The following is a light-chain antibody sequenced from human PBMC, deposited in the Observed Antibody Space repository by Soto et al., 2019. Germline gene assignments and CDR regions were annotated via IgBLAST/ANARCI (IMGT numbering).Light chain of an antibody. CDR1: QSVLYSSNNKNY. V-gene: IGKV4-1*01. CDR3: QQYYSSPTWT. Sequence: DIVMTQSPDSLAVSLGERATINCKSSQSVLYSSNNKNYLAWYQQKPGQPPKLLIYWASTRESGVPDRFSGSGSGKDFTLTISCLQAEDVAVYYCQQYYSSPTWTFGQGTKVE. CDR2: WAS. J-gene: IGKJ1*01.